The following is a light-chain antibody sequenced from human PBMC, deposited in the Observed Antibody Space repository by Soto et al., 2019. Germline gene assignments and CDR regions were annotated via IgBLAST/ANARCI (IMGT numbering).Light chain of an antibody. Sequence: IVVTQSPGTLSLSPGERATLSCRASQSVSSSYLAWYQQKPGQAPTLLIYGASTRATGIPDRFSGSGSGTDFTLTISRLEPEDFAVYYCQQYGSSPLYTFGQGTKLEIK. CDR3: QQYGSSPLYT. V-gene: IGKV3-20*01. J-gene: IGKJ2*01. CDR1: QSVSSSY. CDR2: GAS.